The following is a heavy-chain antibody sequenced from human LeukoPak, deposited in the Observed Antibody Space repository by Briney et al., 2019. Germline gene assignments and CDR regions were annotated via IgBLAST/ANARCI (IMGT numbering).Heavy chain of an antibody. J-gene: IGHJ4*02. CDR1: GGSISSSSYY. V-gene: IGHV4-39*01. CDR3: ARQKGYCSGGSCFPPDF. CDR2: IYYSGST. Sequence: ASETLSLTCTVSGGSISSSSYYWGWIRQAPGKGLEWIGTIYYSGSTYYNPSLKSRVTISVDTSKNQFSLKLNSVTAADTAVYYCARQKGYCSGGSCFPPDFWGQGTLVTVAS. D-gene: IGHD2-15*01.